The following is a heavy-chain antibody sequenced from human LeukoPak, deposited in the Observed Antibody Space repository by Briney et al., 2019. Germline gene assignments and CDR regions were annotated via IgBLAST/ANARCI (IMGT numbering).Heavy chain of an antibody. Sequence: SETLSLTCTVSGGSISSYYWSWLRQPPGKGLEWFGYIYYSGSTTYNPSLRSRVAISMDTSKNQFSLRLTSVTAADTAVYYCTRDSGTTGVVKFDLWGQGILVTVSS. D-gene: IGHD4-23*01. CDR2: IYYSGST. CDR3: TRDSGTTGVVKFDL. CDR1: GGSISSYY. V-gene: IGHV4-59*12. J-gene: IGHJ5*02.